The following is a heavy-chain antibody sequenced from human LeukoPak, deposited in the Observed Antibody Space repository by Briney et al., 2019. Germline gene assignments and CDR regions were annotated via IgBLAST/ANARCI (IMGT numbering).Heavy chain of an antibody. D-gene: IGHD2/OR15-2a*01. CDR1: GGSISSGDYY. J-gene: IGHJ4*02. CDR3: ARRASRENYFDS. Sequence: PSETLSLTCTVSGGSISSGDYYWSWIRQPPGKGLEWIGYIYYSGTTNSNPSLKSRITLSVDTSKNELSLKLSSVTAADTAVYYCARRASRENYFDSWGQGTLVTVSS. CDR2: IYYSGTT. V-gene: IGHV4-30-4*08.